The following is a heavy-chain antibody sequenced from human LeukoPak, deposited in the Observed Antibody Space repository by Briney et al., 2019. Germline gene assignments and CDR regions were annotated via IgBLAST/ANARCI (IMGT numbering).Heavy chain of an antibody. D-gene: IGHD3-22*01. V-gene: IGHV5-51*01. Sequence: GESLKISCKGSGYSFTSYWIGWGRQMPGKSLEWMGIIYPGDSDTRYSPSFQGQVTISADKSISTAYLQWSSLKASDTAMYYCARIAQYYYDSSHFDYWGQGTLVTVSS. J-gene: IGHJ4*02. CDR1: GYSFTSYW. CDR3: ARIAQYYYDSSHFDY. CDR2: IYPGDSDT.